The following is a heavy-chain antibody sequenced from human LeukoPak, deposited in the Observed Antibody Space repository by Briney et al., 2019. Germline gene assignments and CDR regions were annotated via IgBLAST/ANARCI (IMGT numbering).Heavy chain of an antibody. Sequence: ASVKVSCKASGYTFTGHYTHWVRQAPGQGLEWVGRINPNSGGAHYAQKFQGRVTMTRDTSINTAYMELSRLRSDDTAVYYSARDIVEVTAALFWFDLWGQGTLVTVSS. CDR1: GYTFTGHY. D-gene: IGHD2-2*01. CDR3: ARDIVEVTAALFWFDL. V-gene: IGHV1-2*06. J-gene: IGHJ5*02. CDR2: INPNSGGA.